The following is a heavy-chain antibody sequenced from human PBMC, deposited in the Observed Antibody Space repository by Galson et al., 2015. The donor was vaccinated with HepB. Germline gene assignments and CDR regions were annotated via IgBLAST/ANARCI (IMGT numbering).Heavy chain of an antibody. CDR3: ARFTRDVNSSFFWFDP. J-gene: IGHJ5*02. CDR2: ISHSGGT. Sequence: VTLSLTCTISGGSITTNTWWSWVRQPPGKGLEWIGGISHSGGTNNKSSLRGRVTILIDESKTQFSLKLTSVTAADTATYYCARFTRDVNSSFFWFDPWGRGALVIVSS. CDR1: GGSITTNTW. V-gene: IGHV4-4*02. D-gene: IGHD5-24*01.